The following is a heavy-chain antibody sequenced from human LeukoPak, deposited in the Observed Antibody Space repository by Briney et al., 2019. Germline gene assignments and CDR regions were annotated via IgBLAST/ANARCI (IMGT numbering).Heavy chain of an antibody. CDR2: ISSSSPI. CDR1: GFTFSSYS. CDR3: ASSQNLPYYYDSSGYSLLL. D-gene: IGHD3-22*01. V-gene: IGHV3-48*01. J-gene: IGHJ3*01. Sequence: GGSLRLSCAGSGFTFSSYSMNWVRQAPGKGLEWVSYISSSSPIYYADSVKGRFTISRDNAKNSLYLQMNSLRAEDTAVYYCASSQNLPYYYDSSGYSLLLWGQGTMVTVSS.